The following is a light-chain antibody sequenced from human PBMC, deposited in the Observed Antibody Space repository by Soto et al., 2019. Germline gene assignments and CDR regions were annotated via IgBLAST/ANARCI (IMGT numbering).Light chain of an antibody. CDR3: QSYDSSLSGYV. CDR2: ENN. J-gene: IGLJ1*01. CDR1: SSNIGAGYE. V-gene: IGLV1-40*01. Sequence: QSVLTQPPSVSEAPGQRVTISCTGSSSNIGAGYEAHWYQQVPGTAPKLLIYENNNRPSGVPDRFSGSKSGTSASLAITGLQAEDEAGYYCQSYDSSLSGYVFGTGTELTV.